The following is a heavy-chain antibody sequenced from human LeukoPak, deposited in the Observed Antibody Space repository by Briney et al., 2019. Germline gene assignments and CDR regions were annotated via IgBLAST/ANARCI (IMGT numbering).Heavy chain of an antibody. Sequence: GASVKVSCKASRGTFSSSAISWVRQAPGQGLEWMGRITPIFGIANYAQKFQSRVTITTDESTSTAYMELSSLRSEDTAVYYCARVFIRSKSKRGYSYGYDWGQGTLVTVSS. CDR1: RGTFSSSA. V-gene: IGHV1-69*05. CDR3: ARVFIRSKSKRGYSYGYD. CDR2: ITPIFGIA. J-gene: IGHJ4*02. D-gene: IGHD5-18*01.